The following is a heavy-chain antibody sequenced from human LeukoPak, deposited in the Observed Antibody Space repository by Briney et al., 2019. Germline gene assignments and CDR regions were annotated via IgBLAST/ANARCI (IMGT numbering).Heavy chain of an antibody. Sequence: GASVKVSCKAAGYTFTGYYMHWERQAPGRGLGWVGWITPNSGGTTYAQKFQGRVTITADKSTSTAYMELSSLRSADTAVYYCARAAWYYYDSSGFSAPYYYGMDVWGQGTTVTVSS. J-gene: IGHJ6*02. D-gene: IGHD3-22*01. CDR3: ARAAWYYYDSSGFSAPYYYGMDV. CDR2: ITPNSGGT. CDR1: GYTFTGYY. V-gene: IGHV1-2*02.